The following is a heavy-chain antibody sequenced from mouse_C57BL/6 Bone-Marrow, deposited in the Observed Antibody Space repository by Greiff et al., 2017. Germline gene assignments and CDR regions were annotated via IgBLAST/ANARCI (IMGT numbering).Heavy chain of an antibody. CDR3: TRGSYYFDY. CDR1: GFTFSSYA. CDR2: ISSGGDYI. J-gene: IGHJ2*01. V-gene: IGHV5-9-1*02. Sequence: DVMLVESGEGLVKPGGSLKLSCAASGFTFSSYAMSWVRQTPEKRLEWVAYISSGGDYIYYADTVKGRFTISRDNARNTLYLQMSSLKSEDTAMYYCTRGSYYFDYWGQGTTLTVSS.